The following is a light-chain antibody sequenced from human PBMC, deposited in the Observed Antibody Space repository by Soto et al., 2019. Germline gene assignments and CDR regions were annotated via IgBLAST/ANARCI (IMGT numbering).Light chain of an antibody. CDR3: QQRSNWPPGIT. J-gene: IGKJ5*01. CDR2: DAS. V-gene: IGKV3-11*01. Sequence: EIVLTQSPGTLSLSPGERATLSCRASQSVSSNLAWYQQKPGQAPRLLIYDASNRATGIPARFSGSGSGTDFTLTISSLEPEDFAVYYCQQRSNWPPGITFGQGRRLEV. CDR1: QSVSSN.